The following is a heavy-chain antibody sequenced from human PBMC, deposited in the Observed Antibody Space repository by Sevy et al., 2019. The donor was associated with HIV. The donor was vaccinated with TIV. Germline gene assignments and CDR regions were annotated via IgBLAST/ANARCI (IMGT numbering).Heavy chain of an antibody. J-gene: IGHJ6*02. V-gene: IGHV3-33*01. Sequence: GGSLRLSCAASGFTFSNYGIHWVRQAPGKGLEWVAVTWYDGNNKNYTDSVKGRFTISRDNSKKTLYLQVNSLRAEDTAVYYCARGPLRYCSSTSCYEGDYYYYGMDVWCQGTTVTVSS. D-gene: IGHD2-2*01. CDR3: ARGPLRYCSSTSCYEGDYYYYGMDV. CDR2: TWYDGNNK. CDR1: GFTFSNYG.